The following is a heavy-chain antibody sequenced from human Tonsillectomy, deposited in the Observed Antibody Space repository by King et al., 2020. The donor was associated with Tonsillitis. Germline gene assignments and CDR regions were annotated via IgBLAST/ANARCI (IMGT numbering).Heavy chain of an antibody. D-gene: IGHD6-19*01. CDR2: ISGSGGST. J-gene: IGHJ4*02. Sequence: QLVQSGGGLEQPGGSLRLSCAASGFTFSSYAMSWVRQAPGTGLEWVSGISGSGGSTNYADSVKGRFTISSDSSKNKLYLQMNSLRAEETAVYYCAKDGHSSGWYYFDYWGQGTLVTVSS. CDR3: AKDGHSSGWYYFDY. CDR1: GFTFSSYA. V-gene: IGHV3-23*04.